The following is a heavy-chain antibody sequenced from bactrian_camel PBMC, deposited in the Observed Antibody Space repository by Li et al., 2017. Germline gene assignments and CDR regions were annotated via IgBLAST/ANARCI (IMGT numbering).Heavy chain of an antibody. CDR2: INRDGSL. D-gene: IGHD2*01. Sequence: VQLVESGGGSVQAGGSLRLSCTASGFTFDDSDMNWYRQLPENNCELVSSINRDGSLYYTESVKGRFTISHDIAKNSVSLQMNSLKPDDTAMYYCAADAMLGSILRGTPHRRGRGTQVTVS. V-gene: IGHV3S66*01. CDR1: GFTFDDSD. J-gene: IGHJ4*01.